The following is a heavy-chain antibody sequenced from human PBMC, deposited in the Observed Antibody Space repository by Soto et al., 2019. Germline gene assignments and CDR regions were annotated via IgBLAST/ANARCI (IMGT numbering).Heavy chain of an antibody. D-gene: IGHD6-19*01. Sequence: SGPTLVKPTQTLTLTCTFSGFSLSTSGVGVGWIRQPPGKALAWLALSYWFDDKGSSPSLKSRLTITKDSSKNQAVLTMTNMDPVDATAYCCTPTEDGSGWYYFDCWGQGTLVTVSS. V-gene: IGHV2-5*01. CDR3: TPTEDGSGWYYFDC. CDR2: SYWFDDK. CDR1: GFSLSTSGVG. J-gene: IGHJ4*02.